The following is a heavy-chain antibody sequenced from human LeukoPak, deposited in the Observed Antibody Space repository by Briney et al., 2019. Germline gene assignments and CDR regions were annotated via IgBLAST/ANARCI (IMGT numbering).Heavy chain of an antibody. D-gene: IGHD3-22*01. V-gene: IGHV1-69*13. J-gene: IGHJ4*02. CDR2: IIPIFGTA. CDR1: GGTFSSYA. Sequence: GASVKVSCTASGGTFSSYAISWVRQAPGQGLEWMGGIIPIFGTANYAQKFQGRVTITADESTSTAYMELSSLRSEDTAVYYCALGYDSSGQLDYWGQGTLVTVSS. CDR3: ALGYDSSGQLDY.